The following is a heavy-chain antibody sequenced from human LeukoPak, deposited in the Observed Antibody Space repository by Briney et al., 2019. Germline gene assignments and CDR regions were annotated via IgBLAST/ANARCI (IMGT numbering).Heavy chain of an antibody. Sequence: SETLSLTCTVSGGSLSSSSYYWGWIRHPPGKGLEWIGSIYYSGSTYYNPSLKRRVTLSVETSKNQFSLKLSSVSAADAAVYYCARLVGGYSYGFWFDPWGQGTLVTVSS. CDR2: IYYSGST. CDR1: GGSLSSSSYY. J-gene: IGHJ5*02. D-gene: IGHD5-18*01. V-gene: IGHV4-39*01. CDR3: ARLVGGYSYGFWFDP.